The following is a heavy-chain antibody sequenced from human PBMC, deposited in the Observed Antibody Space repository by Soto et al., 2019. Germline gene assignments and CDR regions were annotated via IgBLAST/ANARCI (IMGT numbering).Heavy chain of an antibody. V-gene: IGHV4-31*03. J-gene: IGHJ4*02. CDR3: ARDSYDSSGYVDY. Sequence: SETLSLTCTVSGGSISSGAYYGSWIPKHPGKGLEWIGYIYYSGSTYYNPSLKSRVTISVDTSKNQFSLKLSSVTAADTAVYYCARDSYDSSGYVDYWGQGTLVTVSS. CDR2: IYYSGST. CDR1: GGSISSGAYY. D-gene: IGHD3-22*01.